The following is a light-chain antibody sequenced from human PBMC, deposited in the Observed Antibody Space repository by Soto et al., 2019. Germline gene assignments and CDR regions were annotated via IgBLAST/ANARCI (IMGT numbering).Light chain of an antibody. CDR2: LGS. J-gene: IGKJ1*01. CDR3: MQSLQTPKT. V-gene: IGKV2-28*01. Sequence: DIVMTQSPLSLPVSPGAPASISCKSSQSLLHLDGKNYLDWYLQKAGQSPQLLIYLGSDRASGVPDRFSGSGSGTDFTLEISRVGAEDVGVYYCMQSLQTPKTFGQGTKVEIK. CDR1: QSLLHLDGKNY.